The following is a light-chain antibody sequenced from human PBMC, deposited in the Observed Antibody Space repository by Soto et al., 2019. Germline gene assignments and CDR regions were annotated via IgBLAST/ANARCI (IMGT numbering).Light chain of an antibody. CDR1: QDISGW. Sequence: DIQMTQSPSFVSASVGDRVTITCRASQDISGWLAWYQQKPGRGPKLLISVASILQSGVPSRFSGRGSGTDFTLTISSLQPEDFATYYCQQGNSFPLTFGQGTRLEIK. CDR3: QQGNSFPLT. CDR2: VAS. J-gene: IGKJ5*01. V-gene: IGKV1-12*01.